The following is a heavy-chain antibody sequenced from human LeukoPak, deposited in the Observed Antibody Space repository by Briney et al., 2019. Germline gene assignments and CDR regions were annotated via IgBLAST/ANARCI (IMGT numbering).Heavy chain of an antibody. CDR3: AKGGPEASAGLSWFDP. D-gene: IGHD1-14*01. CDR2: SFYSGNP. Sequence: SETLSLTCTVSGGSISNYYWYWMRQPPGKGLEWIACSFYSGNPNYNPSLKSRVTISVDTSKNQFSLKLTSVTAADTAVYYCAKGGPEASAGLSWFDPWGQGTLVTVSS. V-gene: IGHV4-59*12. CDR1: GGSISNYY. J-gene: IGHJ5*02.